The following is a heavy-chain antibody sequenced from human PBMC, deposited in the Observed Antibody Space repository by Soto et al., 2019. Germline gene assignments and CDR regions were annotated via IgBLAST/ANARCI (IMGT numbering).Heavy chain of an antibody. CDR2: ISYDGSNK. CDR3: AKDLSNYGDYVDAFDI. V-gene: IGHV3-30*18. J-gene: IGHJ3*02. Sequence: QVQLVESGGGVVQPGRSLRLSCAASGFTFSSYGMHWVRQAPGKGLEWVAVISYDGSNKYYADSVKGRFTISRDNSKNTLYLQMNSLRAEDTAVYYCAKDLSNYGDYVDAFDIWGQGTMVTVSS. CDR1: GFTFSSYG. D-gene: IGHD4-17*01.